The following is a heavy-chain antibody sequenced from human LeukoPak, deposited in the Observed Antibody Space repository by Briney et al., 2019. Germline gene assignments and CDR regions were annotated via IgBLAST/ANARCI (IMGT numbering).Heavy chain of an antibody. Sequence: GASVKVSCKASGYTFTGYYMHWVRQAPGQGLEWMGWINPNSGGTNYAQKFQGRVTMTRDTSISTAYMELSRLRSDDTAVYYCARIDPGGYCSSTSCYWTDYWGQGTLVTVSS. CDR2: INPNSGGT. CDR3: ARIDPGGYCSSTSCYWTDY. CDR1: GYTFTGYY. V-gene: IGHV1-2*02. D-gene: IGHD2-2*01. J-gene: IGHJ4*02.